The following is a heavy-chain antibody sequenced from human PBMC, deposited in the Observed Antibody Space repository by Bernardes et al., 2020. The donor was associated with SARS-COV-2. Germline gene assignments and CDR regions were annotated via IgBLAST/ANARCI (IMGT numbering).Heavy chain of an antibody. CDR1: GYTFTSYG. D-gene: IGHD3-3*01. V-gene: IGHV1-18*01. Sequence: ASVKVSCKASGYTFTSYGISWVRQAPGQGLEWMGWISAYNGNTNYAQKLQGRVTMTTDTSTSTAYMELRSLRSDDTAVYYCATALPYDFWSGTYYYYGMDVWGQGTTVTVSS. CDR2: ISAYNGNT. J-gene: IGHJ6*02. CDR3: ATALPYDFWSGTYYYYGMDV.